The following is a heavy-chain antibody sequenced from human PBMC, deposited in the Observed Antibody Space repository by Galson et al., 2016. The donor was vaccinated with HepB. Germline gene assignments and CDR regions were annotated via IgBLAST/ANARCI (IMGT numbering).Heavy chain of an antibody. V-gene: IGHV1-69*13. CDR2: IIPIFGTA. CDR3: ARGAAAGMGYYYYYGMDV. CDR1: GGSFSSYA. D-gene: IGHD6-13*01. J-gene: IGHJ6*02. Sequence: SVKVSCKASGGSFSSYAISWARQAPGQGLEWMGGIIPIFGTANYAQKFQGRVTITEDESTSTAYMELSSLRSEDTAVYYCARGAAAGMGYYYYYGMDVWGQGTTVTVSS.